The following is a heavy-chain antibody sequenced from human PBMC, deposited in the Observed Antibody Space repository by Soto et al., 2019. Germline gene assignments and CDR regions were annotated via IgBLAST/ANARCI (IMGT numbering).Heavy chain of an antibody. CDR2: IYPGDSDT. D-gene: IGHD3-22*01. CDR3: ARANGYYDSSGYTPDWFDP. J-gene: IGHJ5*02. Sequence: GESLKISCKGSGYSFTSYWIGWVRQMPGKGLEWMGIIYPGDSDTRYSPSFQGQVTISADKSISTAYLQWSSLKASDTAMYYCARANGYYDSSGYTPDWFDPWGQGTLVTVSS. CDR1: GYSFTSYW. V-gene: IGHV5-51*01.